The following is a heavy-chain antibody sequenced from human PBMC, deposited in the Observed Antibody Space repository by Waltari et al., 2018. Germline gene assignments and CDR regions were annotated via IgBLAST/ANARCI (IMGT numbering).Heavy chain of an antibody. J-gene: IGHJ3*02. CDR3: ARDNVWLGDAFDI. CDR1: GGSISSYY. Sequence: QVQLQESGPGLVKPSETLSLTCTVSGGSISSYYWSWIRQPPGKGLEWIGYIYYSGSTNYNPALKSRVTISVDTSKNQFSLKLSSVTAADTAVYYCARDNVWLGDAFDIWGQGTMVIVSS. V-gene: IGHV4-59*01. CDR2: IYYSGST. D-gene: IGHD6-19*01.